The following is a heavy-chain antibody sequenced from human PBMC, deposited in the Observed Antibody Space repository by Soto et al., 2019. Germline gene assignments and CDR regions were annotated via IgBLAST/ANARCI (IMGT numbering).Heavy chain of an antibody. Sequence: ASVKVSCKASGYTFTSYAMHWERQAPGQRLEWMGWINAGNGNTKYSQKFQGRVTITRDTSASTAYMELSSLRSEDTAVYYCARVYSSGWSASFDYWGQGTLVTVS. V-gene: IGHV1-3*01. CDR1: GYTFTSYA. D-gene: IGHD6-19*01. J-gene: IGHJ4*02. CDR3: ARVYSSGWSASFDY. CDR2: INAGNGNT.